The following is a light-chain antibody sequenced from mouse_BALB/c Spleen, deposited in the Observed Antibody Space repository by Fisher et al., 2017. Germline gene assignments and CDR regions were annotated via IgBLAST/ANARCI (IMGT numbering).Light chain of an antibody. V-gene: IGKV4-57-1*01. CDR3: QQYSGYPLT. Sequence: DIVITQSTAIMSASPGEKVTMTCSASSSVSSSYLHWYQQKSGASPKPLIHRTSNLASGVPARFSGSGSGTSYSLTISSMEAEDAATYYCQQYSGYPLTFGGGTKLEIK. CDR1: SSVSSSY. CDR2: RTS. J-gene: IGKJ2*01.